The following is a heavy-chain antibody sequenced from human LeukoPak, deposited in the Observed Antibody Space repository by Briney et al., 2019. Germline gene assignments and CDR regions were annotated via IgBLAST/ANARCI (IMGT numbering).Heavy chain of an antibody. J-gene: IGHJ4*02. Sequence: PGTSLRLSCAASGFTFSSYGMHWVRQAPGKGLEWVAVISYDGSNKYYADSVKGRFTISRDNSKNTLYVQMNSLRAEDTAVYYCAKGHYYGSGSLDYWGQGTLVTVSS. CDR3: AKGHYYGSGSLDY. CDR2: ISYDGSNK. D-gene: IGHD3-10*01. V-gene: IGHV3-30*18. CDR1: GFTFSSYG.